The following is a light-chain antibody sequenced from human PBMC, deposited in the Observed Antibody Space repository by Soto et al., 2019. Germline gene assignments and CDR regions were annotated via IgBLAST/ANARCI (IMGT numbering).Light chain of an antibody. CDR3: QQFNSYPLT. J-gene: IGKJ4*01. CDR1: QGISSA. V-gene: IGKV1-13*02. CDR2: DAS. Sequence: AIQLTQSPSSRSATVGDRVTITCRASQGISSALAWYQQKPGKAPKLLIYDASSLESGVPSRFSGSGSVTDFTLIISSLQPEDFATYYCQQFNSYPLTFGGGTKVDIK.